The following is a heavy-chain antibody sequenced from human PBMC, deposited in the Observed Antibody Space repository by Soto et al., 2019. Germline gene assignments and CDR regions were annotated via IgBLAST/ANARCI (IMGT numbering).Heavy chain of an antibody. CDR1: GGSISSGDYY. CDR2: IYYSGST. CDR3: ARAQGSGFLVS. V-gene: IGHV4-30-4*01. D-gene: IGHD3-10*01. J-gene: IGHJ4*02. Sequence: QVQLQESGPGLVKPSQTLSLTCTVSGGSISSGDYYWSWIRQPPGKGLEWIGYIYYSGSTYYNPYLKSLVTLSVDTSKNQFSLKLSSVTAADAAVYYCARAQGSGFLVSWGQGTLVTVSS.